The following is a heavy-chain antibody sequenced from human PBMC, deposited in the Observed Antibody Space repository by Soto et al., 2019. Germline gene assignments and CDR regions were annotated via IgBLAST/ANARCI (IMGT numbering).Heavy chain of an antibody. Sequence: LRLSCTASGFTFGDYAMSWFRQAPGKGLEWVGFIRSKAYGGTTEYAASVKGRFTISRDDSKSIAYLQMNSLKTEDTAVYYCISYGYHYYYYYGMDVWGQGTTVTVSS. V-gene: IGHV3-49*03. D-gene: IGHD5-18*01. CDR1: GFTFGDYA. J-gene: IGHJ6*02. CDR2: IRSKAYGGTT. CDR3: ISYGYHYYYYYGMDV.